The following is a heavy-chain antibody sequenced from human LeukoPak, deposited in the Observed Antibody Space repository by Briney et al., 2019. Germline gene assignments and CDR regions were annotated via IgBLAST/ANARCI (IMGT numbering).Heavy chain of an antibody. CDR2: IRYDGSNK. CDR1: GFTFSSYG. CDR3: ALEGRDGYNLGY. J-gene: IGHJ4*02. D-gene: IGHD5-24*01. Sequence: GGSLRLSCAASGFTFSSYGKHWVRQAPGKGLEWVAFIRYDGSNKYYADSVKGRFTISRDNSKNTLYLQMNSQRAEDTAVYYCALEGRDGYNLGYWGQGTLVTVSS. V-gene: IGHV3-30*02.